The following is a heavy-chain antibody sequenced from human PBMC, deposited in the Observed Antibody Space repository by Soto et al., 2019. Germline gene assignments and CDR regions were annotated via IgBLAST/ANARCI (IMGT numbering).Heavy chain of an antibody. CDR2: IYYSGST. D-gene: IGHD6-13*01. Sequence: SETLSLTCTVSGGSIDSGGYYWSWFRQHPGKGLEWIWYIYYSGSTYYNPSLKSRVTISVDTSKNQFSLKLSSGTDADTAVYYCARDRSRAGYFDYWGQGALVTVSS. CDR3: ARDRSRAGYFDY. J-gene: IGHJ4*02. V-gene: IGHV4-31*03. CDR1: GGSIDSGGYY.